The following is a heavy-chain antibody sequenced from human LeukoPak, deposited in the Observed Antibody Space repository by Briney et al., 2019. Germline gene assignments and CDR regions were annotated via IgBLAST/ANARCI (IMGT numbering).Heavy chain of an antibody. J-gene: IGHJ4*02. CDR3: TRSGRTVEMAYYFDY. Sequence: SVKVSCKASGSTISSYAISWVRQAPGQGHEWMGGIIPIFGTANYAQKFQGRVTITADESTSTAYMELSSLRSEDTAVYYCTRSGRTVEMAYYFDYWGQGTLVTVSS. CDR2: IIPIFGTA. D-gene: IGHD5-24*01. V-gene: IGHV1-69*13. CDR1: GSTISSYA.